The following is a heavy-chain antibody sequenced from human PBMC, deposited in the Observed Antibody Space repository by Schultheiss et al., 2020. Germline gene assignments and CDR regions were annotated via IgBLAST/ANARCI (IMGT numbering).Heavy chain of an antibody. CDR1: GYTFTSYY. V-gene: IGHV1-46*01. CDR3: ARRGRITMVRGVRVLGPWGGL. Sequence: ASVKVSCKASGYTFTSYYMHWVRQAPGQGLEWMGIINPSGGSTSYAQKFQGRVTMTRDTSTSTVYMELSRLRSDDTAVYYCARRGRITMVRGVRVLGPWGGLWGQGTLVTVSS. D-gene: IGHD3-10*01. J-gene: IGHJ4*02. CDR2: INPSGGST.